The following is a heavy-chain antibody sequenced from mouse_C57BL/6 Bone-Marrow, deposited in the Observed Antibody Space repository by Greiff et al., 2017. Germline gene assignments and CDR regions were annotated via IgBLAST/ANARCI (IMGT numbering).Heavy chain of an antibody. CDR3: TTSYYYGSSYDAMDY. CDR2: IDPENGDT. Sequence: EVQLQQSGAELVRPGASVKLSCTASGFNIKDDYMHWVKQRPEQGLEWIGWIDPENGDTEYASKFQGKATITADTSSNTAYLQLSSLTSEDTAVYYCTTSYYYGSSYDAMDYWGQGTSVTVSS. J-gene: IGHJ4*01. CDR1: GFNIKDDY. V-gene: IGHV14-4*01. D-gene: IGHD1-1*01.